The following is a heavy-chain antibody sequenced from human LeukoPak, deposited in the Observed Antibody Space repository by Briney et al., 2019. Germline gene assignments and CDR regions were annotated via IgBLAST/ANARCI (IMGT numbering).Heavy chain of an antibody. V-gene: IGHV4-59*01. Sequence: SLSLTLTVSVGSTSIYYWTAMPRPPPRGLEWIGYIYYSGSTKYTPSLQSRVTISVDTSKNQFSLKLSSLTAADTAVYYCARRHPYFAYWGQGTLVTVS. CDR1: VGSTSIYY. CDR3: ARRHPYFAY. CDR2: IYYSGST. J-gene: IGHJ4*02.